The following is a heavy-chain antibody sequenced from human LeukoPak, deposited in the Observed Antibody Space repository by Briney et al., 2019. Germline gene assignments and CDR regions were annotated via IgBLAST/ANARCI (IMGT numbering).Heavy chain of an antibody. V-gene: IGHV3-23*01. D-gene: IGHD1-26*01. CDR1: GFTFSSYA. Sequence: PGGSLRLSCAASGFTFSSYAMSWVRQAPGKGLEWVSAISGSGGSTYYADSVKGRFTISRDNSKNTLYLQMNSLRAEDTAVYYCAKDTGYSGSCYYFDYWGQGTLVTVSS. J-gene: IGHJ4*02. CDR2: ISGSGGST. CDR3: AKDTGYSGSCYYFDY.